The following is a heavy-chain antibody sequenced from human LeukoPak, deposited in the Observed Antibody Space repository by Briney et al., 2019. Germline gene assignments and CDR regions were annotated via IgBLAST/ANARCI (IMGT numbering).Heavy chain of an antibody. J-gene: IGHJ4*02. D-gene: IGHD3-10*01. CDR1: GFTFSGSA. Sequence: TGGSLRLSCAASGFTFSGSAMHWVRQASGKGLEWVGRIRSKANSYATAYAASVKGRFTISRDDSENTAYLQMNSLKTEDTAVYYCTRHAPSGSGWGQGTLVTVSS. CDR3: TRHAPSGSG. CDR2: IRSKANSYAT. V-gene: IGHV3-73*01.